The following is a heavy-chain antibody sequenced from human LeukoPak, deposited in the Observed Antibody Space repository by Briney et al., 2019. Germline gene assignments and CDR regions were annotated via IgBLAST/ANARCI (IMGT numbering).Heavy chain of an antibody. Sequence: SETLSLTCTVSGGSISSGVYYWSWIRQHPGEGLEWIGYIHYSGSTSYNPSLESRVTISVDTSMNHFSLNLSSVTAADTAVYYCAGDSKQRLDYWGQGTLVTVSS. CDR3: AGDSKQRLDY. V-gene: IGHV4-31*03. CDR2: IHYSGST. CDR1: GGSISSGVYY. D-gene: IGHD1-1*01. J-gene: IGHJ4*02.